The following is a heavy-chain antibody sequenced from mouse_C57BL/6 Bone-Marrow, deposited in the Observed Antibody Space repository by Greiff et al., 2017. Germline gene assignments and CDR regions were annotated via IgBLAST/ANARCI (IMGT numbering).Heavy chain of an antibody. Sequence: QVQLQQSGPELVKPGASVKLSCKASGYTFTSYEMHWVKQRPGQGLEWIGWIDPRDGSTKYNEKFKGKATLTVDTSSSTAYMELTSLTSEDSAVYFCARLEFDGSSRDWFFDVWGRGTTVTVSS. V-gene: IGHV1-85*01. D-gene: IGHD1-1*01. J-gene: IGHJ1*03. CDR3: ARLEFDGSSRDWFFDV. CDR1: GYTFTSYE. CDR2: IDPRDGST.